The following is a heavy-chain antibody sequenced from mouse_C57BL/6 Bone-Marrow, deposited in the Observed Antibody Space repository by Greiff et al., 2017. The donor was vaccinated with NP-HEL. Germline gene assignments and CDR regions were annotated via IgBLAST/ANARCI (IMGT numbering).Heavy chain of an antibody. CDR1: GFSLTSYA. Sequence: VQVVESGPGLVAPSQSLSITCTVSGFSLTSYAISWVRQPPGKGLEWLGVIWTGGGTNYNSALKSRLSISKDNSKSQVFLKMNSLQTDDTARYYCARILYYGSYYYAMDYWGQGTSVTVSS. CDR3: ARILYYGSYYYAMDY. J-gene: IGHJ4*01. CDR2: IWTGGGT. V-gene: IGHV2-9-1*01. D-gene: IGHD2-1*01.